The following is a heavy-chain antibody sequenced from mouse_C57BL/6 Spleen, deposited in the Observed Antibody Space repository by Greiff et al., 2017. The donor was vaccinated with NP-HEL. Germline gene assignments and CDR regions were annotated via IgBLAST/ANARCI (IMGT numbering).Heavy chain of an antibody. V-gene: IGHV5-16*01. CDR2: INYDGSST. Sequence: EVKLMESEGGLVQPGSSMKLSCTASGFTFSDYYMAWVRQVPEKGLEWVANINYDGSSTYYLDSLKSRFIISRDNAKNILYLQMSSLKSEDTATYYCARDLLEGYFDVWGTGTTVTVSS. J-gene: IGHJ1*03. CDR3: ARDLLEGYFDV. D-gene: IGHD2-1*01. CDR1: GFTFSDYY.